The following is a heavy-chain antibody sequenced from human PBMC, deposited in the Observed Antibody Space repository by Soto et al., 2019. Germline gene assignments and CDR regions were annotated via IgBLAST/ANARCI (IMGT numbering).Heavy chain of an antibody. D-gene: IGHD3-22*01. V-gene: IGHV3-30*18. CDR3: AKDQGSSGYGPLDY. Sequence: PGGSLRLSCAASGFTFSSYGMHRVRQAPGKGLEWVAVISYDGSNKYYADSVKGRFTISRDNSKNTLYLQMNSLRAEDTAVYYCAKDQGSSGYGPLDYWGQGTLVTVSS. CDR2: ISYDGSNK. J-gene: IGHJ4*02. CDR1: GFTFSSYG.